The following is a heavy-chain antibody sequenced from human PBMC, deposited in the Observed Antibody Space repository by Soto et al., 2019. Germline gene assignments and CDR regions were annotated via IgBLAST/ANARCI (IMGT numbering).Heavy chain of an antibody. CDR3: AREGGESSDGLYYFDS. V-gene: IGHV4-30-4*01. CDR1: GGSTSSDNY. Sequence: SETLSLTCTVSGGSTSSDNYWSWIRQPPGKGLEWIGHIYYSGNTDYNPSLKSRLAISIDTSKNQFSLKLSPVTAADTAVYFCAREGGESSDGLYYFDSWGQGSLVTVSS. D-gene: IGHD3-16*01. CDR2: IYYSGNT. J-gene: IGHJ4*02.